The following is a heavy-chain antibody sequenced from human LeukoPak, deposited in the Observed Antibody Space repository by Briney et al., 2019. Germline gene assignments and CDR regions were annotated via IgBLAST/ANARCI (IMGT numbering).Heavy chain of an antibody. CDR2: INPNSGGT. V-gene: IGHV1-2*02. CDR1: VYTFTGYY. CDR3: ARWLAVGASDY. J-gene: IGHJ4*02. D-gene: IGHD6-19*01. Sequence: ASVKVSCKASVYTFTGYYMHWLRQAPGQGLEGMGGINPNSGGTNYAQKFQGRVTMTRDTSISTAYMELSRLRSDDTAVYYCARWLAVGASDYWGQGTLVTVSS.